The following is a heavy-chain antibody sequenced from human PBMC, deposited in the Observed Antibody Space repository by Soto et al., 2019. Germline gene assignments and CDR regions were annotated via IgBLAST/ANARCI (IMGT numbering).Heavy chain of an antibody. J-gene: IGHJ4*02. CDR2: ISGGGGTT. CDR1: GFSFSTYS. Sequence: GGSLRLSCAASGFSFSTYSMGWVRQASGKGLEWVSVISGGGGTTYFADSVKGRFTISRDNSKDTLYLQMNSLRAEDTAIYYCAKSRLNTGVYYFDYWGPGTLVTVSS. V-gene: IGHV3-23*01. CDR3: AKSRLNTGVYYFDY. D-gene: IGHD2-8*01.